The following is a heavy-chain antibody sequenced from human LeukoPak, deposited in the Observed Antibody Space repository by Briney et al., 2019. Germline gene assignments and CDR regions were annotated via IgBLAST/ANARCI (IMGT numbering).Heavy chain of an antibody. CDR3: ARFAPPREYDY. V-gene: IGHV3-30*09. D-gene: IGHD2/OR15-2a*01. J-gene: IGHJ4*02. CDR1: GFTFSSYA. CDR2: ISYDGNNK. Sequence: GGFLRLSCAVSGFTFSSYAMHWIRQAPDRGLEWVAVISYDGNNKFYADSVKGRFAISRDDSKSTLYLQMNSLRGEDTAVHYCARFAPPREYDYWGQGTLVTVSS.